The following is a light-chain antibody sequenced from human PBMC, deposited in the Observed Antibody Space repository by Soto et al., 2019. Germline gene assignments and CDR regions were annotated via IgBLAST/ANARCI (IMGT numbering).Light chain of an antibody. J-gene: IGKJ2*03. CDR1: QSISSRY. Sequence: ETVLTQSPGTLSLSPGERATLSCRASQSISSRYLAWYRQKPGQAPRLLIYGSSSRSTGIPYRFSGSGSGTECTLTISRLEAEDFAVYYCQRCMTAPPMYSCGQGPELEI. CDR3: QRCMTAPPMYS. CDR2: GSS. V-gene: IGKV3-20*01.